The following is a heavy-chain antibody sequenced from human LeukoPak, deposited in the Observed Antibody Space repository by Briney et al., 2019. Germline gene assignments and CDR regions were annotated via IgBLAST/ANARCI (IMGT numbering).Heavy chain of an antibody. CDR3: AKDRYSSGPEDYDFDY. D-gene: IGHD6-19*01. V-gene: IGHV3-30*18. CDR2: ISYDGSNK. Sequence: PPGRSLRLSCAASGFTFSSYGMHWVRQAPGKGLEWVSVISYDGSNKYYAGSVKGRFTISRDNSKNTLYLQMNSLRAEDTAVYYCAKDRYSSGPEDYDFDYWGQGTLVTVSS. J-gene: IGHJ4*02. CDR1: GFTFSSYG.